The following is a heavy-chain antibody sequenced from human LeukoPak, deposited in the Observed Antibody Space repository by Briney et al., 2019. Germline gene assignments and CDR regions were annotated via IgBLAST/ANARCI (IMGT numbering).Heavy chain of an antibody. CDR3: ARDKAHLAAAGFIDY. J-gene: IGHJ4*02. V-gene: IGHV3-9*01. CDR1: GFTFDDYA. CDR2: ISWNSGSI. D-gene: IGHD6-13*01. Sequence: GRSLRLSCAASGFTFDDYAMHWVRQAPGKGLEWVSGISWNSGSIGYADSVMGRFTISRDNAKNSLYLQMNSLRAEDTAVYYCARDKAHLAAAGFIDYWGQGTLVTVSS.